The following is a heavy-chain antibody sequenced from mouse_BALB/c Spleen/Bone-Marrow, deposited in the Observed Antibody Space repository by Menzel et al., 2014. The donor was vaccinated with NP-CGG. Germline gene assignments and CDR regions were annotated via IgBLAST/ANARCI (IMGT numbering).Heavy chain of an antibody. CDR3: ARLNYYGNLFV. CDR1: GFDFSRFW. Sequence: EVQGVESGGGLVQPGGSLKLSCAASGFDFSRFWMSWVRQAPGKGLEWIGEINPDSSTISYTPSLKDKFIISRDNAKNTLYPQMSKVRSEDTALYYCARLNYYGNLFVWGAGTTVTVSS. D-gene: IGHD1-1*01. J-gene: IGHJ1*01. V-gene: IGHV4-1*02. CDR2: INPDSSTI.